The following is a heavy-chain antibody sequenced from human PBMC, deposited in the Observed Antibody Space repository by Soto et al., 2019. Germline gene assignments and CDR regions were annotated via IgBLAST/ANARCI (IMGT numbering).Heavy chain of an antibody. CDR2: IIPILGIA. Sequence: QVQLVQSGAEVKKPGSSVKVSCKASGGTFSSYTISWVRQAPGQGLEWMGRIIPILGIANYAQKFQGRVTIAADKSPSTAYMGLSSLRSEDTAVYYWARRTATGTSYKTWGQGTLVTVSS. V-gene: IGHV1-69*02. CDR3: ARRTATGTSYKT. CDR1: GGTFSSYT. D-gene: IGHD2-2*01. J-gene: IGHJ5*02.